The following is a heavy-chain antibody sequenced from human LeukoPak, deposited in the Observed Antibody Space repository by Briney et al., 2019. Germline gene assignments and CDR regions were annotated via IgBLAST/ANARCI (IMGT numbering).Heavy chain of an antibody. CDR3: ARGRGSGYYYPYISPHKYYFDY. Sequence: SETLSLTCTVSGGSISSYYWSWVRQPPGKGLEWIGEINHSGSTNYNPSLKSRVTISVDTSKNQFSLKLSSVTAADTAVYYCARGRGSGYYYPYISPHKYYFDYWGQGTLVTVSS. J-gene: IGHJ4*02. V-gene: IGHV4-34*01. CDR1: GGSISSYY. CDR2: INHSGST. D-gene: IGHD3-22*01.